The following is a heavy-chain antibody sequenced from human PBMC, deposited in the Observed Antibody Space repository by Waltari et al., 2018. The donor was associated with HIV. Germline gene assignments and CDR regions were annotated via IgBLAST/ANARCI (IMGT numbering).Heavy chain of an antibody. CDR3: ARERPMWNYGPGVKYMDV. CDR2: TNDRGSN. D-gene: IGHD1-7*01. V-gene: IGHV4-34*01. CDR1: GGSFSGYY. J-gene: IGHJ6*03. Sequence: QVQLQQWGAGLLKPSETLSLICAVYGGSFSGYYWTWIRQPPGKGLEWIGETNDRGSNNYNPSLKSRVTMSIDTAKNEFSLKLSSVTAADTAVYYCARERPMWNYGPGVKYMDVWGQGTTVTVSS.